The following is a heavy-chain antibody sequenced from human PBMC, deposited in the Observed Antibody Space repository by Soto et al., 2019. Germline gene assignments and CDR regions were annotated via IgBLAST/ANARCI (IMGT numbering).Heavy chain of an antibody. D-gene: IGHD2-15*01. J-gene: IGHJ4*02. CDR3: ARGSGNPFDY. Sequence: SETLSLTCSVSGGSMNTYYWSWIRQPPGKGPEWIGYIYSSGSTNYKLSLKSRVVFSVDTSKNQFSLKLSSVTAADTAVYYCARGSGNPFDYWGQGTLVTVSS. CDR2: IYSSGST. CDR1: GGSMNTYY. V-gene: IGHV4-59*01.